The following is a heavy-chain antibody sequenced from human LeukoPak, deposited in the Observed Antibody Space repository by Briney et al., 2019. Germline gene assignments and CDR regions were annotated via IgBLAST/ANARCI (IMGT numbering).Heavy chain of an antibody. Sequence: AGGSLRLSCASSEFTFRSYAMYWVRQAPGKGLECVAVISYDGNDKYYADSVKGRFTISRDNSKNTLYLQMNSLRAEDTAVYYCARPRTGSSWYYFDYWGQGTLVTVSS. D-gene: IGHD6-13*01. CDR3: ARPRTGSSWYYFDY. J-gene: IGHJ4*02. CDR1: EFTFRSYA. V-gene: IGHV3-30-3*01. CDR2: ISYDGNDK.